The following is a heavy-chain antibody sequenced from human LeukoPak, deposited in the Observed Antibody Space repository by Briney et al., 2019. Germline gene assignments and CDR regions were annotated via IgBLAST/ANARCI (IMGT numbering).Heavy chain of an antibody. V-gene: IGHV1-2*02. J-gene: IGHJ4*02. Sequence: ASLKLSCKASGYTFTGYYMNWVRQARGQGLEWMGWINPNSGGTNYAQKFQGRVTMTRDTSISTAYMELSRLRSDDTAVYYCARPPKLFPRPFDYWGQGTLVTVSS. CDR3: ARPPKLFPRPFDY. CDR1: GYTFTGYY. CDR2: INPNSGGT. D-gene: IGHD2-21*01.